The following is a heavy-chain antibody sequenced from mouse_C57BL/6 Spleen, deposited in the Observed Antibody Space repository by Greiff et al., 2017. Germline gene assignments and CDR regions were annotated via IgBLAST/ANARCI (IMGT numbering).Heavy chain of an antibody. V-gene: IGHV1-64*01. CDR3: AKLNYGSNYAMDY. Sequence: VQLQQPGAELVKPGASVKLSCKASGYTFTSYWMHWVKQRPGQGLEWIGMIHPNSGSTNYNEKFKSKATLTVDKSSSTAYMQLSSLTSEDSAVYYGAKLNYGSNYAMDYWGQGTSVTVSS. CDR2: IHPNSGST. CDR1: GYTFTSYW. J-gene: IGHJ4*01. D-gene: IGHD1-1*01.